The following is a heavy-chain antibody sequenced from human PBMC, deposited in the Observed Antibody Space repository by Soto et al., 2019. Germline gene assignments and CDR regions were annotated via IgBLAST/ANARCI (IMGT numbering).Heavy chain of an antibody. J-gene: IGHJ4*02. CDR3: ARKIPDTGGFDC. Sequence: ASVKVSCKASGYTFTSYDIKWVRQATGQGLEWMGWMNPNSGNTGYAQNFQGRVTMTRDTSIRTAYLELNSLRSEDTAVYYCARKIPDTGGFDCWGQGVLVTVSS. D-gene: IGHD2-8*02. CDR1: GYTFTSYD. CDR2: MNPNSGNT. V-gene: IGHV1-8*01.